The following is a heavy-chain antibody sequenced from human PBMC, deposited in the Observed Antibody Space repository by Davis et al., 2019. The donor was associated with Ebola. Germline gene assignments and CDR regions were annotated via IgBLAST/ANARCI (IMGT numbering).Heavy chain of an antibody. CDR1: GFTFSRYA. J-gene: IGHJ4*02. Sequence: PGGSLRLSCVASGFTFSRYAMSWVRQAPGQGLEWVSAFTNIETTHYAGSVRGRFTISRDNSKNTLYLQMNSLRAEDTAIYYCVKSPPYCSCDCYSTFEYWGQGTLVTVSS. V-gene: IGHV3-23*01. CDR2: FTNIETT. D-gene: IGHD6-6*01. CDR3: VKSPPYCSCDCYSTFEY.